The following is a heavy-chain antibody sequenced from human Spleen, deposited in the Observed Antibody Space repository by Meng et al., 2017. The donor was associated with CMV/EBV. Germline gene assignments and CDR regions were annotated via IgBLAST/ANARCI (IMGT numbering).Heavy chain of an antibody. J-gene: IGHJ4*02. V-gene: IGHV3-23*01. Sequence: CAASGFTFDDYAMPWVRQAPGKGLEWVSAISGSGGSTYYADSVKGRFTISRDNSKNTLYLQMNSLRAEDTAVYYCAKKPTFEYYFDYWGQGTLVTVSS. CDR3: AKKPTFEYYFDY. D-gene: IGHD3-10*02. CDR2: ISGSGGST. CDR1: GFTFDDYA.